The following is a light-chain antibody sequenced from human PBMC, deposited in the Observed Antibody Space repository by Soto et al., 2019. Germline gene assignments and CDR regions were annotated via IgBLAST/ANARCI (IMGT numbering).Light chain of an antibody. CDR1: SSNIGAGYE. CDR3: QSYDSSLSGVV. Sequence: QSALTQPPSVSGAPGQRVTSSCTGNSSNIGAGYEVHWYQQVPGTAPRLLIYGNIYRPSGVPDRFSGSKSGTSVSLAITGLQAEDEADYHCQSYDSSLSGVVFGGGTKLTVL. CDR2: GNI. V-gene: IGLV1-40*01. J-gene: IGLJ3*02.